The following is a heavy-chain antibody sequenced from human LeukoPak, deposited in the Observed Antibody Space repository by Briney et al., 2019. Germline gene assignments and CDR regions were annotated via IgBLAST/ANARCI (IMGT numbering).Heavy chain of an antibody. CDR3: ARVGCGGDCYYLDY. D-gene: IGHD2-21*01. CDR2: IIPIFGTA. J-gene: IGHJ4*02. Sequence: SVKVSCKASGGTFSSYAISWVRQAPGQGLEWMGGIIPIFGTANYAQKFQGRVTITTDESTSTAYMDLSSLRSEDTAVYYCARVGCGGDCYYLDYWGQGTLVTVSS. V-gene: IGHV1-69*05. CDR1: GGTFSSYA.